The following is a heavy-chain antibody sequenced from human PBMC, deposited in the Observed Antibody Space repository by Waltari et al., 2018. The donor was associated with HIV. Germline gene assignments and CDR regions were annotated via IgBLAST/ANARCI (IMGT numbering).Heavy chain of an antibody. CDR1: GGSFSGYY. V-gene: IGHV4-34*01. D-gene: IGHD2-2*01. J-gene: IGHJ4*02. CDR2: INHSGST. Sequence: QVQLQQWGAGLLKPSETLSLTCAVYGGSFSGYYWSWIRQPPGKGLEWIGEINHSGSTNYNPSLKSRVTISVDTSKNQFSLKLSSVTAADTAVYYCARARDIVVVPAAIFASRRLYYFDYWGQGTLVTVSS. CDR3: ARARDIVVVPAAIFASRRLYYFDY.